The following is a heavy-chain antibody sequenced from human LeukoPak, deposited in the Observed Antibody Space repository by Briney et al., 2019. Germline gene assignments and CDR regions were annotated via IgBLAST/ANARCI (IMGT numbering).Heavy chain of an antibody. CDR1: GFTFSSYW. CDR3: ARPYCSGTSCYAYFDS. D-gene: IGHD2-2*01. J-gene: IGHJ4*02. V-gene: IGHV3-74*01. CDR2: ISSDGSST. Sequence: SGGSLRLSCAASGFTFSSYWMHWVRQAPGKGPVWVSRISSDGSSTTYADSVKGRFTISRDNAKNTLYLQMNSLTAEDTAVYHCARPYCSGTSCYAYFDSWGRGTLVTVSS.